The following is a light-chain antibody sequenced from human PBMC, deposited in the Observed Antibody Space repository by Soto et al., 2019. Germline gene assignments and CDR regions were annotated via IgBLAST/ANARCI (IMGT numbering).Light chain of an antibody. V-gene: IGLV8-61*01. CDR3: VMYLGSGVWV. Sequence: QTVVTQEPSFSVSPGGTVALTCGLSSGSVSTSYNPSWYQQTPGQAPRALIYSTNTRSSGVPDRFSGSILGNKAALTITGAKPDDESDYYCVMYLGSGVWVFGGGTKLTVL. CDR2: STN. J-gene: IGLJ2*01. CDR1: SGSVSTSYN.